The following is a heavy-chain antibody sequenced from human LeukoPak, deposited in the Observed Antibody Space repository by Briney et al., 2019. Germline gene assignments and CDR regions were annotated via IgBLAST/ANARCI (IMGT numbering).Heavy chain of an antibody. CDR2: IESKTDGGTT. CDR1: GFTFSNAW. CDR3: TTGNYDSSGYCDY. D-gene: IGHD3-22*01. V-gene: IGHV3-15*04. Sequence: GGSLRLSCAASGFTFSNAWMSWVRQAPGKGLEWVGRIESKTDGGTTDYAAPVKGRFTISRDDSKNTLYLQMNSLKTDDTAVYYCTTGNYDSSGYCDYWGQGTLVTVSS. J-gene: IGHJ4*02.